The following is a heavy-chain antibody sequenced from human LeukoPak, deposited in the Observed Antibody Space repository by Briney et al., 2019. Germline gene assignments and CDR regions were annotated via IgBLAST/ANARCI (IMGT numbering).Heavy chain of an antibody. V-gene: IGHV1-58*02. CDR1: GFTFTSSA. CDR3: ARSSIIAAAGPYYFDY. CDR2: IVVGSGNT. J-gene: IGHJ4*02. Sequence: GTSVKVSCKASGFTFTSSAMQWVRQARGQRLEWIGWIVVGSGNTNYAQKFQERVTITRDMSTSTAYMELSSLRSEDTAVYYCARSSIIAAAGPYYFDYWGQGTLVTVSS. D-gene: IGHD6-13*01.